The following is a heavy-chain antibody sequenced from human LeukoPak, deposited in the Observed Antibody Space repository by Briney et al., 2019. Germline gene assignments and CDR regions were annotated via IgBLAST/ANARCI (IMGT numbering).Heavy chain of an antibody. D-gene: IGHD3-16*01. V-gene: IGHV1-58*02. CDR1: GFTFTSSA. CDR3: AAFAYYDYVWGSSVY. CDR2: IVVGSGNT. Sequence: GASVKVSCKASGFTFTSSAMQWVRQARGQRLEWIGWIVVGSGNTNYAQKFQERVTFTRDMSTSTAYMELSSLRSEDTAVYYCAAFAYYDYVWGSSVYWGQGTLVTVSS. J-gene: IGHJ4*02.